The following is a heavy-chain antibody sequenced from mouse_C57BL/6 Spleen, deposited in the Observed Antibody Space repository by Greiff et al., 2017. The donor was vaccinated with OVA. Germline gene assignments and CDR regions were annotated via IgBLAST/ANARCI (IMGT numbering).Heavy chain of an antibody. V-gene: IGHV1-80*01. CDR3: ARGEVLYYYGSSYYYAMDY. CDR2: IYPGDGDT. D-gene: IGHD1-1*01. J-gene: IGHJ4*01. CDR1: GYAFSSYW. Sequence: QVQLQQSGAELVKPGASVKISCKSSGYAFSSYWMNWVKQRPGKGLEWIGQIYPGDGDTNYNGKFKGKATLTADKSSSTAYMQLSSLTSEDSAVYFCARGEVLYYYGSSYYYAMDYWGQGTSVTVSS.